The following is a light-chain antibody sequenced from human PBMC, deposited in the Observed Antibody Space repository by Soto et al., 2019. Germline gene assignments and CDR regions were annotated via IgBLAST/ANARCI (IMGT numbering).Light chain of an antibody. CDR1: QSLSFN. Sequence: EIVMTQSPATLSVSPGERATLSCRASQSLSFNLAWYQQKPGQAPRLLIYAASIRATGIPARFSGSGSGTEFTLTISSLQSEDFAVYYCQQYYRWPQTFGQGTKVEIK. J-gene: IGKJ1*01. CDR2: AAS. V-gene: IGKV3-15*01. CDR3: QQYYRWPQT.